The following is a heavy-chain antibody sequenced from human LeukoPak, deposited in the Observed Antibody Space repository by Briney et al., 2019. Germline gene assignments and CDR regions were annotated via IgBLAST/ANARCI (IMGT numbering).Heavy chain of an antibody. D-gene: IGHD2-15*01. CDR2: ISAYNGNT. V-gene: IGHV1-18*01. Sequence: ASVKVSCKASGYTFTSYGISWVRQAPGQGPEWMGWISAYNGNTNYAQKLQGRVTMTTDTSTSTAYMELRSLRSDDTAVYYCARVFWSGGSIRRDYWGQGTLVTVSS. CDR3: ARVFWSGGSIRRDY. CDR1: GYTFTSYG. J-gene: IGHJ4*02.